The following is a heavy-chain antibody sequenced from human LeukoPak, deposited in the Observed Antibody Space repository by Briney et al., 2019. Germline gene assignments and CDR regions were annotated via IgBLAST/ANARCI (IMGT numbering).Heavy chain of an antibody. CDR3: ARVGSVSSAVMTNWFDP. D-gene: IGHD6-19*01. J-gene: IGHJ5*02. CDR2: TYYRSKWYN. V-gene: IGHV6-1*01. CDR1: GDSVSSNSAA. Sequence: PSQTLSLTCAIFGDSVSSNSAAWNWIRQSPSRGLEWLGRTYYRSKWYNDYAVSVKSRITINPDTSKNQFSLQLNSVTPEDTAVYYCARVGSVSSAVMTNWFDPWGQGTLVTVSS.